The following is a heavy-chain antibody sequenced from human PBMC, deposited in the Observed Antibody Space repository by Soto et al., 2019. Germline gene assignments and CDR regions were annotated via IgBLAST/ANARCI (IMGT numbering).Heavy chain of an antibody. CDR1: GGSISSYY. D-gene: IGHD2-2*01. V-gene: IGHV4-59*01. CDR2: IYYSGST. Sequence: PSETLSLTCTVSGGSISSYYWSWIRQPPGKGLXXXXXIYYSGSTNYNPSLKSRVTISVDTSKNQFSLKLSSVTAADTAVYYCARVMGYCISTSCYAPTYYYYGMDVWGQGTTVTVSS. J-gene: IGHJ6*02. CDR3: ARVMGYCISTSCYAPTYYYYGMDV.